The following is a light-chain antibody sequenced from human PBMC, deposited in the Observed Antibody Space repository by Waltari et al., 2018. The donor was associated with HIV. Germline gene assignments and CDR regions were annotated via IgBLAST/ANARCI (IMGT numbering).Light chain of an antibody. Sequence: SFDLTQPPSVSVSPGQTATITCSGEKLGDTYTSWYQQKPGHSPVMVIFQDTRRPSGIPERFSGSYSGDTATLTISWTQTLDEADYYCQAWDTNTAQVVFGGGTKLTVL. V-gene: IGLV3-1*01. J-gene: IGLJ2*01. CDR1: KLGDTY. CDR2: QDT. CDR3: QAWDTNTAQVV.